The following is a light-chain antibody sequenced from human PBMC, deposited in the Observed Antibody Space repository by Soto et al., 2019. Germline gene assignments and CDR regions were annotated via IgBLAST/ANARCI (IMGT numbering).Light chain of an antibody. CDR3: SSYTSSSTDVV. J-gene: IGLJ2*01. CDR2: DVS. V-gene: IGLV2-14*01. CDR1: SSDVGGYNY. Sequence: QSVLTQPASVSGSPGQSIIISCTGTSSDVGGYNYVSWYQQHPGKAPKLMIYDVSNRPSGVSNRFSGSKSGNTASLTISGLQAEDEADYYCSSYTSSSTDVVFGGGTKLTVL.